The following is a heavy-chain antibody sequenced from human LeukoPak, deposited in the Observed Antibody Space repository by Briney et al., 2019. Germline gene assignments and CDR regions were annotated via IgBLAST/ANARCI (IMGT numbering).Heavy chain of an antibody. J-gene: IGHJ6*02. CDR2: ISSSSSYI. D-gene: IGHD3/OR15-3a*01. V-gene: IGHV3-21*01. CDR3: AKDWTSTPYGMDV. Sequence: GGSLRLSCAASGFTFSSYSMTWVRQAPGKGLEWVSSISSSSSYIYYADSVEGRFTISRDNAKNSLYLQMNSLRAEDTAVYYCAKDWTSTPYGMDVWGQGTTVTVSS. CDR1: GFTFSSYS.